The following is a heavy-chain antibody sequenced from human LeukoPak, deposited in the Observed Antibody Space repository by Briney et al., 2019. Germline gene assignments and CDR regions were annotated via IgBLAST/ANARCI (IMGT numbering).Heavy chain of an antibody. J-gene: IGHJ3*01. CDR1: GFTLSSYW. V-gene: IGHV3-74*01. Sequence: PGRSLRLPCAASGFTLSSYWMHWVRQAAGKGLVWVSRINSDGSTATYADSVKGRFTISRDNAKNTLYLQMNSLRVEDTAVYYCARKTTVTGAYDLWGQGTMVTVSS. CDR3: ARKTTVTGAYDL. D-gene: IGHD4-17*01. CDR2: INSDGSTA.